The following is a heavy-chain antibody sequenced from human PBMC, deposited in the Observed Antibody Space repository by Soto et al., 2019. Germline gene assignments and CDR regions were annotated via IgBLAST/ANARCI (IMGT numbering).Heavy chain of an antibody. D-gene: IGHD5-18*01. V-gene: IGHV4-39*01. CDR3: ACIISGGDSYGFYYYGMDV. J-gene: IGHJ6*02. Sequence: SETLSLTCTVSGGSISSSSYYWGWIRQPLGKGLEWIGRIFYSGTTYYNPSLKRRVTISVDTPKNQFSLKLSSVTAADTAVYYCACIISGGDSYGFYYYGMDVRGPGTTVTVSS. CDR2: IFYSGTT. CDR1: GGSISSSSYY.